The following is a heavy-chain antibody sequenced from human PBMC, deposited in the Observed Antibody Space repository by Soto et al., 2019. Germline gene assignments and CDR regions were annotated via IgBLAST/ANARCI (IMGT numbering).Heavy chain of an antibody. V-gene: IGHV3-9*01. CDR3: VKANDQQLVEGGPFDM. CDR1: GFTFDDFA. CDR2: INWSGGSS. J-gene: IGHJ3*02. D-gene: IGHD6-13*01. Sequence: EAQLVESGGGLVQPGRSPRLSCAASGFTFDDFAMHWVRQAPGKGLEWVSGINWSGGSSGYSDSVKGRFTISRDNAKNSLSLQMNRLRGEDTALFFCVKANDQQLVEGGPFDMWGQGTMVTVPS.